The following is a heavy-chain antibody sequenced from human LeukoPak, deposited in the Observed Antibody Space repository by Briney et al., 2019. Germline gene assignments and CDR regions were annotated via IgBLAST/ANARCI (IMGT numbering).Heavy chain of an antibody. CDR3: ARPFLYCSSTSCLFDY. J-gene: IGHJ4*02. CDR2: INPSGGST. Sequence: GASVKVSCKASGYTFTSYYMHWVRQAPGQGLEWMGIINPSGGSTSCAQKFQGRVTMTRDTSTSTVYMELSSLRSEDTAVYYCARPFLYCSSTSCLFDYWGQGTLVTVSS. D-gene: IGHD2-2*01. CDR1: GYTFTSYY. V-gene: IGHV1-46*01.